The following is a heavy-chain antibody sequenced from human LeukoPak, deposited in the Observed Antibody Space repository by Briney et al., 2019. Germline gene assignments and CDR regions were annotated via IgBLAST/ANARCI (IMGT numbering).Heavy chain of an antibody. CDR3: ARDWETYYYDSSGYYSYYFDY. D-gene: IGHD3-22*01. CDR2: IWYDGSNK. CDR1: GFTFSSYG. J-gene: IGHJ4*02. Sequence: GRSLRLSCAASGFTFSSYGMHWVRQAPGKGLEWVAVIWYDGSNKYYADSVKGRFTISRDNSKNTLYLQMNSLRAEDTAVYYCARDWETYYYDSSGYYSYYFDYWGQGTLVTVSS. V-gene: IGHV3-30*19.